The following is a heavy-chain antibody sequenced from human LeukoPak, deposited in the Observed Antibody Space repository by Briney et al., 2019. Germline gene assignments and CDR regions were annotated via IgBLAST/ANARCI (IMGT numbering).Heavy chain of an antibody. J-gene: IGHJ4*02. CDR2: ISGSGGST. CDR3: ARTPTPYCGGDCYDFDY. V-gene: IGHV3-23*01. D-gene: IGHD2-21*02. Sequence: GGSLRLSCAASGFTFSSYAMSWVRQAPGKGLEWVSAISGSGGSTYYADSVKGRFTISRDNSKNTLYLQMNSLRAEDTAVYYCARTPTPYCGGDCYDFDYWGQGTLVTVSS. CDR1: GFTFSSYA.